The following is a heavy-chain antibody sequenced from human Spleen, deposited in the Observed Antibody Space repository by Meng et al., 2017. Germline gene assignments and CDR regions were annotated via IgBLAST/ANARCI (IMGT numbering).Heavy chain of an antibody. CDR1: GFTFNNDA. D-gene: IGHD2-15*01. Sequence: GESLKISCAASGFTFNNDAMSWVRQAPGKGLEWVSTISGGGGVTYYADSVKGRFTISRDNSKNTLYLQMNSLRAEDTAVYYCAKDRVSSDIVVVISPIDYWGQGTLVTVSS. CDR2: ISGGGGVT. V-gene: IGHV3-23*01. J-gene: IGHJ4*02. CDR3: AKDRVSSDIVVVISPIDY.